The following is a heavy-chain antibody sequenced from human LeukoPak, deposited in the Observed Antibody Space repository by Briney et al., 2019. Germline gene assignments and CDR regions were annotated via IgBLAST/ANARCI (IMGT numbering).Heavy chain of an antibody. V-gene: IGHV1-18*01. Sequence: ASVKVSCKASGYTFTSYGISWVRQAPGQGLEWMGWISACNGNTNYAQKLQGRVTMTTDTSTSTAYMELRSLRSDDTAVYYCARVDSGSYWRGYFDYWGQGTLVTVSS. CDR3: ARVDSGSYWRGYFDY. CDR1: GYTFTSYG. CDR2: ISACNGNT. J-gene: IGHJ4*02. D-gene: IGHD1-26*01.